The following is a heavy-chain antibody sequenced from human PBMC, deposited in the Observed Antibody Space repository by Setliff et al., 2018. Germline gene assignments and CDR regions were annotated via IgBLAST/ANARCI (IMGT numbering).Heavy chain of an antibody. Sequence: LSLTCGVSGYSISSGHFWGWIRQPPGKGLEWIAEINHSGSTNYNSSLTSRVTISVDTSKNQLSLKLSSVTAADTAVYYCARSMIQRNYYCGLDVWGQGTTVTVSS. CDR2: INHSGST. CDR1: GYSISSGHF. J-gene: IGHJ6*02. V-gene: IGHV4-38-2*01. CDR3: ARSMIQRNYYCGLDV. D-gene: IGHD3-16*01.